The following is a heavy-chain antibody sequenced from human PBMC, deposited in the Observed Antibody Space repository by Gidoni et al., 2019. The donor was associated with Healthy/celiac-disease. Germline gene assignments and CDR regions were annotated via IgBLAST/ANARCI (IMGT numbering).Heavy chain of an antibody. V-gene: IGHV3-23*01. J-gene: IGHJ4*02. D-gene: IGHD2-15*01. CDR1: GFTFSSYA. CDR2: ISGSGGST. Sequence: EVQLLESGGGLVQPGGYLRLSCAASGFTFSSYAMSWVRQAPGKGLEWVSAISGSGGSTYYADSVKGRFTISRDNSKNTLYLQMNSLRAEDTAVYYCAKPGGAATYPFDYWGQGTLVTVSS. CDR3: AKPGGAATYPFDY.